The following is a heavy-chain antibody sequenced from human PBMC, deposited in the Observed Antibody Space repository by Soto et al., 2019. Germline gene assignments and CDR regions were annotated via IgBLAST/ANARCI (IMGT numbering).Heavy chain of an antibody. D-gene: IGHD6-6*01. Sequence: QVQLVQSGAEVKKPGSSVKVSCKASGGTFSSYAISWVRQAPGQGLEWMGGIIPIFGTANYAQKFQGRVTINEDESTSTDYMELSSLRSEDTAVYYCAREEGGYSSSFCLDYWGQGTLVTVSS. CDR2: IIPIFGTA. J-gene: IGHJ4*02. CDR3: AREEGGYSSSFCLDY. V-gene: IGHV1-69*01. CDR1: GGTFSSYA.